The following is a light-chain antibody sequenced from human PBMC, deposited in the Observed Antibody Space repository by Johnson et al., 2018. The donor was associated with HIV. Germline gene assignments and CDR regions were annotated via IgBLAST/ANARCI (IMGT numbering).Light chain of an antibody. Sequence: QSVLTQPPSVSAAPGQKVTISCSGSSSNIGRNYVSWYQQLPGTAPKLLIFDNNKRPSGIPDLFSASKSGTSATLGITGLQTGDEADYYCGTWDSRLNVYLFGPGTKVTVL. CDR3: GTWDSRLNVYL. J-gene: IGLJ1*01. V-gene: IGLV1-51*01. CDR2: DNN. CDR1: SSNIGRNY.